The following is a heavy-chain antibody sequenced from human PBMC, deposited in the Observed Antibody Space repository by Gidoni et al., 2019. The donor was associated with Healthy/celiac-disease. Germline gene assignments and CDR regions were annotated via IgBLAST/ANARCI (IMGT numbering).Heavy chain of an antibody. V-gene: IGHV1-46*01. CDR1: GYTFTSYY. J-gene: IGHJ4*02. CDR3: ARDLVAVAGTWDY. Sequence: QVQLVQSGAEVKQPGASVKVSCKASGYTFTSYYMHWVRQAPGQGLEWMGIINPSGGSTSYEKKFQGRVTMTRDTSTSTVYMELSSLRSEDTAVYYCARDLVAVAGTWDYWGQGTLVTVSS. D-gene: IGHD6-19*01. CDR2: INPSGGST.